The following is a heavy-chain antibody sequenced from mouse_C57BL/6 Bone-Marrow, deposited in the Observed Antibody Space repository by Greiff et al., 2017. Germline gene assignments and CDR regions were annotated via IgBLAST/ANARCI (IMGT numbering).Heavy chain of an antibody. J-gene: IGHJ2*01. V-gene: IGHV1-15*01. CDR2: IDPETGGT. D-gene: IGHD1-1*01. CDR1: GYTFTDYE. Sequence: QVQLQQSGAELVRPGASVTLSCKASGYTFTDYEMHWVKQTPVHGLEWIGAIDPETGGTAYNHRFKGKAILTAAKSSSTAYMEIRSLTAEDSAVYYCTVTTVIATNFDYWGQGTTLAVTA. CDR3: TVTTVIATNFDY.